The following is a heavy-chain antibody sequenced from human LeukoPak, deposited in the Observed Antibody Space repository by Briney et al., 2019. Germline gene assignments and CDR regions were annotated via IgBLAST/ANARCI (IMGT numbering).Heavy chain of an antibody. J-gene: IGHJ3*02. CDR3: ARWPGRDAFDI. Sequence: GGSLRLSCAASGFTFDDYGMSWVRQAPGKGLEWVSGINWNGGSTGYADSVKGRFTISRDNAKNSLYLQMNGLRAEDTAVYYCARWPGRDAFDIWGQGTMVTVSS. V-gene: IGHV3-20*04. CDR1: GFTFDDYG. CDR2: INWNGGST.